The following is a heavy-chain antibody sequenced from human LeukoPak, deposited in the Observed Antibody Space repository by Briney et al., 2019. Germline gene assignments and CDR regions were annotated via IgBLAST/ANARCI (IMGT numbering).Heavy chain of an antibody. CDR2: ITTDGSGA. V-gene: IGHV3-74*01. J-gene: IGHJ6*02. Sequence: GGSLRLSCADSGFTFDRYWMHWVRQPPGKGLAWVSHITTDGSGASYADSVKGRFTISRYNAKKTLYLQMNSLRAEDTAVYYCARDGCSGGSCYSLTYYGMDVWGQGTTVTVSS. D-gene: IGHD2-15*01. CDR3: ARDGCSGGSCYSLTYYGMDV. CDR1: GFTFDRYW.